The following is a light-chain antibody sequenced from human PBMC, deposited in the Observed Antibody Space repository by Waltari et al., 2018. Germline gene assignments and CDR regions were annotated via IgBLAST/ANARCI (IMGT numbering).Light chain of an antibody. J-gene: IGLJ2*01. CDR2: GQD. CDR3: LSRDISSTRF. CDR1: SLRRYS. Sequence: SSELTQDPTVSVALGQTVRITCQGDSLRRYSASWYQQRPGQAPVLVFYGQDNRPSGSPDRFSGSTSGDTATLTITGTQAEDEAYYYCLSRDISSTRFFGGGTRLTV. V-gene: IGLV3-19*01.